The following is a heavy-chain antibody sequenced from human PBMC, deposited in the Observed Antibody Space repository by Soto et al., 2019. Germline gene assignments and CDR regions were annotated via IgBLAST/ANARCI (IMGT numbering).Heavy chain of an antibody. J-gene: IGHJ6*02. Sequence: LKISCKGSGYSFTSYWISWVRQMPGKGLEWMGRIDPSDSYTNYSPSFQGHVTISADKSISTAYLQWSSLKASDTAMYYCARQPLVAAASYYYYGMDVWGQGTTVTVSS. CDR2: IDPSDSYT. CDR3: ARQPLVAAASYYYYGMDV. D-gene: IGHD6-13*01. V-gene: IGHV5-10-1*01. CDR1: GYSFTSYW.